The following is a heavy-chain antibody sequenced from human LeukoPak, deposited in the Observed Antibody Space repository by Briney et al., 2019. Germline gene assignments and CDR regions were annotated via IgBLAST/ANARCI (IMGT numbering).Heavy chain of an antibody. V-gene: IGHV3-30*04. CDR2: LSYDGSNK. CDR1: GFTFSDYA. Sequence: PGRSLRLSCAASGFTFSDYAMHWVRQAPGKGLEWVAVLSYDGSNKYYADSVRGRFTISRDNSKNTLYLQMNSLRTEDTAVYYCARAPRIRAGRQLGEFDYWGQGTLVTVSS. D-gene: IGHD6-13*01. CDR3: ARAPRIRAGRQLGEFDY. J-gene: IGHJ4*02.